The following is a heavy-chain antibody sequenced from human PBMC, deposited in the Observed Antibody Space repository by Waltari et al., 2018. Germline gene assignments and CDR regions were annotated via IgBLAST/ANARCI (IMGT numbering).Heavy chain of an antibody. V-gene: IGHV1-69*01. CDR2: ILPMLWAA. J-gene: IGHJ5*02. CDR1: GGTFTNYS. D-gene: IGHD3-3*01. Sequence: QVQLVQSGAEVKKPGSSLKVSCKASGGTFTNYSIHWVRQAPGLGLEWMGAILPMLWAADYSQNLQGRVTITVDESTTTAYMELSSLSSEDTAVYYCARDSKMKGEWLRLHHWGQGTLVTVSS. CDR3: ARDSKMKGEWLRLHH.